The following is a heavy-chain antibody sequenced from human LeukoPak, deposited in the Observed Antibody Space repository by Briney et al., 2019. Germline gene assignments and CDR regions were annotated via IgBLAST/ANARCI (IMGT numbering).Heavy chain of an antibody. Sequence: GGSLRLSCAASGFTFSSYAMSWVRQAPGKGLEWVSAISGGGGSAYYADSVKGRFIISRDNSKNTLYLQMNSLRAEDTAVYYCAKEGSTTYYMDVWGKGTTVTVSS. D-gene: IGHD2-2*01. V-gene: IGHV3-23*01. J-gene: IGHJ6*03. CDR3: AKEGSTTYYMDV. CDR1: GFTFSSYA. CDR2: ISGGGGSA.